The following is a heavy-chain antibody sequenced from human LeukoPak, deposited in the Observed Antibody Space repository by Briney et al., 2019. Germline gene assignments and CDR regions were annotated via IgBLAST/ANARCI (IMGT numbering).Heavy chain of an antibody. Sequence: SVKVSCKASGGTFSSYAISWVRQAPGQGLEWMGGIIPIFGTANYAQKFQGRVTITTDESTSTAYMELSSLRSEDTAVYYCAREPRITGTNPRWFDPWGQGNLVTVSS. CDR1: GGTFSSYA. V-gene: IGHV1-69*05. CDR3: AREPRITGTNPRWFDP. D-gene: IGHD1-7*01. J-gene: IGHJ5*02. CDR2: IIPIFGTA.